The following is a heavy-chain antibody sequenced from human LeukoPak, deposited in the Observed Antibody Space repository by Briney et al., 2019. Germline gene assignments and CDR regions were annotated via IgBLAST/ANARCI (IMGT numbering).Heavy chain of an antibody. V-gene: IGHV4-34*01. CDR2: INHSGST. D-gene: IGHD2-15*01. J-gene: IGHJ4*02. CDR3: ARGPWKSGGSCYSY. CDR1: GGSFSGYY. Sequence: SETLSLTCAVYGGSFSGYYWSWIRQPPGKGLEWIGEINHSGSTNYNPSLKSRVTISVDTSKNQFSLKLSFVTAADTAVYYCARGPWKSGGSCYSYWGQGTLLTVSS.